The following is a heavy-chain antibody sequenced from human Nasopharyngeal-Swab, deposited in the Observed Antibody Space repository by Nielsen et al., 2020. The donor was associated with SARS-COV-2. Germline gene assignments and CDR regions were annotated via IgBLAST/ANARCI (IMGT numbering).Heavy chain of an antibody. CDR2: ISAYNGNT. V-gene: IGHV1-18*01. CDR3: AREGGDYYYGMDV. D-gene: IGHD1-26*01. J-gene: IGHJ6*02. Sequence: WVRQAPGQGLEWMGWISAYNGNTNYAQKLQGRVTMTTDTSTSTAYMELRSLRSGDTAVYYCAREGGDYYYGMDVWGQGTTVTVSS.